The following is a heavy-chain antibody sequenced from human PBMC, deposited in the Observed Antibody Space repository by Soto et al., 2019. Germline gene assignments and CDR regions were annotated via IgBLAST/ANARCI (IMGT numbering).Heavy chain of an antibody. CDR1: GGSVSVYY. D-gene: IGHD1-26*01. J-gene: IGHJ4*02. Sequence: SETLSLTCTISGGSVSVYYWSWIRQSTGQGLEWIGYIYASGSPYYNPSLRSRVTISAGTSKNQISLKLTSPTAADTAVYYCARGVGSSPPQYWGRGTLVTVSS. V-gene: IGHV4-59*02. CDR3: ARGVGSSPPQY. CDR2: IYASGSP.